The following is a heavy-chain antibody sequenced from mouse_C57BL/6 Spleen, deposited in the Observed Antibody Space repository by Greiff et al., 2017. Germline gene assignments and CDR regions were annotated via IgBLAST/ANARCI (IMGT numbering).Heavy chain of an antibody. Sequence: QVQLQQPGAELVKPGASVKMSCKASGYTFTSYWITWVKQRPGQGLEWLGDIYPGSGSTNYNEKFKSKATLTVDTSSSTAYMQLSSLTSEDSTVYYGARGTTVRAMDYWGQGTSVTVSS. CDR1: GYTFTSYW. CDR3: ARGTTVRAMDY. V-gene: IGHV1-55*01. J-gene: IGHJ4*01. CDR2: IYPGSGST. D-gene: IGHD1-1*01.